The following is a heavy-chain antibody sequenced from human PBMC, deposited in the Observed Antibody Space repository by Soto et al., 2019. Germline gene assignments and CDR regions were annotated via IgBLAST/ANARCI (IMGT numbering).Heavy chain of an antibody. Sequence: GGSLRLSCTASGFSFSTHAMSWVRQAPGKGLEWVSSVSSGGTTTFYAASVEGRFTISRDKSKNTLYLQMNSLRADDTAVYYCAREGGSIGGWFGRKFDSWGQGTQVTVS. V-gene: IGHV3-23*01. J-gene: IGHJ4*02. D-gene: IGHD6-19*01. CDR1: GFSFSTHA. CDR2: VSSGGTTT. CDR3: AREGGSIGGWFGRKFDS.